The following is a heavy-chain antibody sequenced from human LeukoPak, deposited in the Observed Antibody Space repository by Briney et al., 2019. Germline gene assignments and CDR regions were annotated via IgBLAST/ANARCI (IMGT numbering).Heavy chain of an antibody. CDR3: ARDAYYFGSGSQLDY. CDR1: GGSFSGYY. Sequence: SETLSLTCAVYGGSFSGYYWSWIRLPPGKGLEWIGEINHSGSTNYNPSLKSRVTISVDTSKNQFSLKLSSVTAADTAVYYCARDAYYFGSGSQLDYWGQGTLVTVSS. J-gene: IGHJ4*02. V-gene: IGHV4-34*01. CDR2: INHSGST. D-gene: IGHD3-10*01.